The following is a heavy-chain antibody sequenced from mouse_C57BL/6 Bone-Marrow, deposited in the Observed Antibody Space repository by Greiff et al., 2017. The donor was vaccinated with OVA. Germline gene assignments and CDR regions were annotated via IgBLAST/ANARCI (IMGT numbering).Heavy chain of an antibody. Sequence: EVMLVESGGDLVKPGGSLKLSCAASGFTFSSYGMSWVRQTPDKRLEWVATISSGGSSTYYPDSVKGRFTFSRDNAKNTLYLQMSRLKAEDTAMYYWAIRGYWGQGTTLTVAS. V-gene: IGHV5-6*02. J-gene: IGHJ2*01. CDR2: ISSGGSST. CDR1: GFTFSSYG. CDR3: AIRGY.